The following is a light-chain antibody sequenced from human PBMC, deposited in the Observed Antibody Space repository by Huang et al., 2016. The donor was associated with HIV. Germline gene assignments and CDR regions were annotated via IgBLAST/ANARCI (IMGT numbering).Light chain of an antibody. CDR3: QQYDDWPPYT. CDR2: GAS. CDR1: QRVSIN. V-gene: IGKV3-15*01. Sequence: EVVMTQSPATLSVSPGERATLSCRASQRVSINVAWYQQKPGQAPRLLIYGASTRATGIPARFSGSESGTEFTLTISGLQSEDYAVYFCQQYDDWPPYTFGQGTKLEIK. J-gene: IGKJ2*01.